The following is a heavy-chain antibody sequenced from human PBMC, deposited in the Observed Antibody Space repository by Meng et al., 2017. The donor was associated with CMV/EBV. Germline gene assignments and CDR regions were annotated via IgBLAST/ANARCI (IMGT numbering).Heavy chain of an antibody. Sequence: GSLRLSCAVYGGSFSGYYWSWIRQPPGKGLEWIGEINHSGSTNYNPSLKSRVTISVDTSKNQFSLKLSSVTAADTAVYYCARLARRKFSSIAARDTDYWGQGTLVTVSS. CDR2: INHSGST. V-gene: IGHV4-34*01. D-gene: IGHD6-6*01. CDR3: ARLARRKFSSIAARDTDY. CDR1: GGSFSGYY. J-gene: IGHJ4*02.